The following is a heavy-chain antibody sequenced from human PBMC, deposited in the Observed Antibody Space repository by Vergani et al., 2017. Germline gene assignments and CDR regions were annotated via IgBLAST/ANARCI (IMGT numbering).Heavy chain of an antibody. Sequence: QVQLQQWGAGLLKPSETLSLTCAVSGGSFSGYYWSWIRQPPGKGLEWIGEINHSGSTNYNPSLKSRVTISVDTSKNQFSLKLSSGTSADTALYYCARQARIAVAANFDYWGQGTLVTVSS. V-gene: IGHV4-34*01. CDR1: GGSFSGYY. D-gene: IGHD6-19*01. CDR2: INHSGST. CDR3: ARQARIAVAANFDY. J-gene: IGHJ4*02.